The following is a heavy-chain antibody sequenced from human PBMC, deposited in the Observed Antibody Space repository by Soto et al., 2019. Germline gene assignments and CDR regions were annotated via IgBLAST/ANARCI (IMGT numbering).Heavy chain of an antibody. J-gene: IGHJ6*02. CDR3: ASGYCSGGSCYSHYYYYYGMDV. V-gene: IGHV1-69*01. D-gene: IGHD2-15*01. CDR1: GGTFSSYA. CDR2: IIPIFGTA. Sequence: QVQLVQSGAEVKKPGSSVKVSCKASGGTFSSYAISWVRQAPGQGLEWMGGIIPIFGTANYAQKFQGRVTITADESMSTAYMELSSLRSEDTAVYYCASGYCSGGSCYSHYYYYYGMDVWGQGTTVTVSS.